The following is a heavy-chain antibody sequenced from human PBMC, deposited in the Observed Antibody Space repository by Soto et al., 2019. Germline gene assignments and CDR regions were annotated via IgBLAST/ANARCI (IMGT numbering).Heavy chain of an antibody. Sequence: PSQTLSLTCAISGDSVSSNSDAWNWIRQSPSRGLEWLGRTYYRSKWYNDYAVSVRSRITISPDTSRNQISLHVSSVTPEDTAVYYCARENWAAALAHYYYGIDVWGQGTTVTVSS. J-gene: IGHJ6*02. V-gene: IGHV6-1*01. CDR3: ARENWAAALAHYYYGIDV. CDR1: GDSVSSNSDA. D-gene: IGHD2-2*01. CDR2: TYYRSKWYN.